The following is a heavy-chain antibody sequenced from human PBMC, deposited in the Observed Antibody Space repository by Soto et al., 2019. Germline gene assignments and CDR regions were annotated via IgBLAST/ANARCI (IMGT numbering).Heavy chain of an antibody. Sequence: GGSLRLSCAASGFTFSSYWMSWVRQAPGKGLEWVANIKQDGSEKYYVDSVKGRFTISRDNAKNSLYLQMNSLRAEDTAVYYCARGSTNGWYWSMSFDPWGQGTLVTVSS. CDR3: ARGSTNGWYWSMSFDP. D-gene: IGHD6-19*01. CDR1: GFTFSSYW. V-gene: IGHV3-7*01. J-gene: IGHJ5*02. CDR2: IKQDGSEK.